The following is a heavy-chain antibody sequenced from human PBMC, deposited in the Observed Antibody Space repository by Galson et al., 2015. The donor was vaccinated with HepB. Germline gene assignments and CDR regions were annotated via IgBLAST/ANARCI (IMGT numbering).Heavy chain of an antibody. CDR3: AKDHGGWLRYFDF. CDR2: ISFEGNHY. J-gene: IGHJ4*02. Sequence: SLRLSCAAAGVAFSDYGMHWVRQVPGKGLEWMAPISFEGNHYYYAESVKGRFTISRDNYKNTLYLHLNSLRVEDTAVYYCAKDHGGWLRYFDFWGQGTLVTVSS. CDR1: GVAFSDYG. V-gene: IGHV3-30*18. D-gene: IGHD5-12*01.